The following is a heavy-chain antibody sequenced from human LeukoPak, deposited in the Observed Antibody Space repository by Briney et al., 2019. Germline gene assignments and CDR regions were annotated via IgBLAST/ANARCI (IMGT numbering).Heavy chain of an antibody. Sequence: WASVKVSCKVSGYTLTELSVHWVRQAPGKGLEWMGGFDPEDGETIYAQKFQGRVTMTEDTSTDTAYMELSSLRSEDTAVYYCATVGYCSSTSCYTRWFDPWGQGTLVTVSS. CDR1: GYTLTELS. V-gene: IGHV1-24*01. CDR2: FDPEDGET. J-gene: IGHJ5*02. CDR3: ATVGYCSSTSCYTRWFDP. D-gene: IGHD2-2*02.